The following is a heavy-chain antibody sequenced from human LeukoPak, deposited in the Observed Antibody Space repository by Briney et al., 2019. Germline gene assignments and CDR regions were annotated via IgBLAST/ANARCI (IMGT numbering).Heavy chain of an antibody. D-gene: IGHD3-22*01. J-gene: IGHJ3*02. CDR1: GGTFSSYA. V-gene: IGHV1-69*13. CDR2: IIPIFGTA. CDR3: ARHPYYYDSSGYYRAFDI. Sequence: SVKVSCKASGGTFSSYAISWVRQAPGQGLEWMGGIIPIFGTANHAQKFQGRVTITADESTSTAYMELSSLRSEDTAVYYCARHPYYYDSSGYYRAFDIWGQGTMVTVSS.